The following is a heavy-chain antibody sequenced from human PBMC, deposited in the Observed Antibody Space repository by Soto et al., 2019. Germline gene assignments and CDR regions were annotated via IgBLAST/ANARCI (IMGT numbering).Heavy chain of an antibody. CDR3: ARGSNSNFEGPIV. CDR2: IFYRGET. J-gene: IGHJ4*02. Sequence: LALTCSVSDGTNGDYSWNWIGQPPGKGLEWLGYIFYRGETKYNPSHSLWSRVSISTSNNKVSLTLTSVTAADTAVYFCARGSNSNFEGPIVWGPGTLGTV. CDR1: DGTNGDYS. D-gene: IGHD4-4*01. V-gene: IGHV4-59*13.